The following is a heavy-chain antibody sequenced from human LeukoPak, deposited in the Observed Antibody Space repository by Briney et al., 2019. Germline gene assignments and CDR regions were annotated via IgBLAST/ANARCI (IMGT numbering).Heavy chain of an antibody. Sequence: GGSLRLSCAASGFSVSSNYMSWVRQAPGKGLEWVTAISGSGGRTYYADSVKGRFTISRDNSKNTLYLQMSSLRAEDTAVYCCAKSGQSVGYDFWSGKPDYYFDYWGQGTLVSVSS. D-gene: IGHD3-3*01. CDR1: GFSVSSNY. J-gene: IGHJ4*02. V-gene: IGHV3-23*01. CDR2: ISGSGGRT. CDR3: AKSGQSVGYDFWSGKPDYYFDY.